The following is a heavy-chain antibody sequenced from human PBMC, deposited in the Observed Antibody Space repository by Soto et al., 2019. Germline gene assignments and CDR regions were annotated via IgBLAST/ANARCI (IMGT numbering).Heavy chain of an antibody. V-gene: IGHV3-48*03. CDR1: GFTFSSYE. CDR3: ARGIWDFGVVQGRIFDY. Sequence: GGSLRLSCAASGFTFSSYEMNWVRQAPGKGLEWVSYISSSGSTIYYADSVKGRFTISRDNAKNSLYLQMNSLRAEDTAVYYCARGIWDFGVVQGRIFDYWGQGTLVTVS. D-gene: IGHD3-3*01. J-gene: IGHJ4*02. CDR2: ISSSGSTI.